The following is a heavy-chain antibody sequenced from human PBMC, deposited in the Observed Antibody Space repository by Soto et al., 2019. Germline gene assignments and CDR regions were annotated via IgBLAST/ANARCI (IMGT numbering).Heavy chain of an antibody. D-gene: IGHD3-3*01. V-gene: IGHV4-39*01. CDR3: VRLSAKFDRSGYHDNWYFDV. CDR1: GGSISGGDDY. Sequence: QLQLQESGPGLVKPSETLSLSCSVSGGSISGGDDYWGWVRQPPGKGLEWIGSIYYSGSPYYNTYLRSRVTLSVDTAKNQFSLKLSSVTAAATAVFYCVRLSAKFDRSGYHDNWYFDVWGRGNLVTVS. J-gene: IGHJ2*01. CDR2: IYYSGSP.